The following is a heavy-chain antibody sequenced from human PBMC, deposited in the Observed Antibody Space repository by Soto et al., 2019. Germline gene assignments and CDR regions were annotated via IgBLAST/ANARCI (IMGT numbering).Heavy chain of an antibody. J-gene: IGHJ6*02. Sequence: GGSLRLSCAASGFTFSSYAMSWVRQAPGKGLEWVSAISGSGGSTYYADSVKGRFTISRDNSKNTLYLQMNSLRAEDTAVYYCARSDYYYYYGMDVWGQGTTVTVSS. CDR2: ISGSGGST. V-gene: IGHV3-23*01. CDR3: ARSDYYYYYGMDV. D-gene: IGHD2-15*01. CDR1: GFTFSSYA.